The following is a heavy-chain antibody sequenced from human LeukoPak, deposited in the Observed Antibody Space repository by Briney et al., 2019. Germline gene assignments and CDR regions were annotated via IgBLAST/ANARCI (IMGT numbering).Heavy chain of an antibody. D-gene: IGHD3-22*01. CDR2: IYYSGST. V-gene: IGHV4-31*03. Sequence: SETLSLTCTVSGGSISSGGYYWSWIRQHPGKGLEWIGYIYYSGSTYYNPSLKSRVTISVDTSKNQFSLKLSSVTAADTAVYYCARDVRRFSDYYDSSGYYFDYWGQGTLVTVSS. CDR1: GGSISSGGYY. CDR3: ARDVRRFSDYYDSSGYYFDY. J-gene: IGHJ4*02.